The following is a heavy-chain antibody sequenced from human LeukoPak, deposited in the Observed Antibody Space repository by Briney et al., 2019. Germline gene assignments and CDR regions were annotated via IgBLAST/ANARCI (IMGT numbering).Heavy chain of an antibody. CDR1: GDSISSYY. J-gene: IGHJ4*02. D-gene: IGHD6-19*01. V-gene: IGHV4-4*07. Sequence: SETLSLTCTVSGDSISSYYWTWIRQPAGQGLEWVGRIYTTGSTNYNPSLNSRVTMSVDTSKNQFSLKLSSVTAADTAVYYCARKIAVAGKAGFDYWGQGTLVTVSS. CDR3: ARKIAVAGKAGFDY. CDR2: IYTTGST.